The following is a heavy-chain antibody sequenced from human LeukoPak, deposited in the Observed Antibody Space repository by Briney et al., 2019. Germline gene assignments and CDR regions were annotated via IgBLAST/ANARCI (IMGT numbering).Heavy chain of an antibody. CDR1: GGTFSSYA. Sequence: ASVKVSCKASGGTFSSYAISRVRQAPGQGLEWMGGIIPIFGTANYAQKFQGRVTITTDESTSTAYMELSSLRSEDTAVYYCARVGPATNSYYMDVWGKGTTVTVSS. V-gene: IGHV1-69*05. D-gene: IGHD2-2*01. CDR3: ARVGPATNSYYMDV. J-gene: IGHJ6*03. CDR2: IIPIFGTA.